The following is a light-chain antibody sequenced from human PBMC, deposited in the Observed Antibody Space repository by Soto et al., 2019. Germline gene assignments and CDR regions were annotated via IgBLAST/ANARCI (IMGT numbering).Light chain of an antibody. CDR2: DVS. Sequence: QSVLTQPPSVSGSPGQSVTISCTGTSSDIGGYNYVSWYQQLPGKAPKVMIYDVSKRPSGVPDRFSGSNSGNMASLTISGLQAEDEADYYCCSYAGTTHVFGTGTKLTVL. V-gene: IGLV2-11*01. CDR3: CSYAGTTHV. CDR1: SSDIGGYNY. J-gene: IGLJ1*01.